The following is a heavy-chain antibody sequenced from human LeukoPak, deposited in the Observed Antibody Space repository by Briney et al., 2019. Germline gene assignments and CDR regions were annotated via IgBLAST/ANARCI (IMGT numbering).Heavy chain of an antibody. CDR3: AKNLSPHPARQTGEDY. Sequence: AGGSLRLSCAASGFTFSSYAMSWVRQAPGKGLEWVSAISGSGGSTYYADSVKGRFTISRDNSKNTLYLQMNSLRAEDTAVYYCAKNLSPHPARQTGEDYWGQGTLVTVSS. CDR2: ISGSGGST. CDR1: GFTFSSYA. V-gene: IGHV3-23*01. D-gene: IGHD6-6*01. J-gene: IGHJ4*02.